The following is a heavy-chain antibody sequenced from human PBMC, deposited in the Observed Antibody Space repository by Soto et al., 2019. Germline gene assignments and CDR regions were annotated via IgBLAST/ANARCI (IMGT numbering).Heavy chain of an antibody. J-gene: IGHJ5*02. CDR3: AHRGGCSAASCFSNYFDA. D-gene: IGHD2-15*01. V-gene: IGHV2-5*02. CDR2: VYWDGDE. CDR1: GFSLTTSGVG. Sequence: QITLKESGPALVRPTQALTLTCTFSGFSLTTSGVGVAWIRQPPGKALECLALVYWDGDERFNPSLRNRLTLTKDTSKNRVVLTMTNMDPLDTGTYYCAHRGGCSAASCFSNYFDAWGQGALVTVSS.